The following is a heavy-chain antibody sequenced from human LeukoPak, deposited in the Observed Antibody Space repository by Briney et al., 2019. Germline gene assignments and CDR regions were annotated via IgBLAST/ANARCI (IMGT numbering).Heavy chain of an antibody. CDR2: ISYGGDDGSNI. V-gene: IGHV3-30-3*01. CDR3: AKGVSYCSGGSCHSSGAFDI. J-gene: IGHJ3*02. D-gene: IGHD2-15*01. CDR1: GFTFSSYA. Sequence: GGSLRLSCAASGFTFSSYAMHWVRQAPGKGLEWVAVISYGGDDGSNIYYADSVKGRFTISRDNSKNTLYLPMNRLRAEDTAVYYCAKGVSYCSGGSCHSSGAFDIWGQGTMVTVSS.